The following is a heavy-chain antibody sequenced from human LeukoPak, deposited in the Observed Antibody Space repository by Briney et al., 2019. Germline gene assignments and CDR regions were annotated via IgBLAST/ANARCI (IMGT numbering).Heavy chain of an antibody. CDR2: ISGSGGST. CDR1: GFTFSSYA. V-gene: IGHV3-23*01. CDR3: ARECSSGWYSPGSYYFDY. Sequence: PGGSLRLSCAASGFTFSSYAMSWVRQAPGKGLEWVSAISGSGGSTYYADSVKGRFTISRDNSKNTLYLQMNSLRAEDTAVYYCARECSSGWYSPGSYYFDYWGQGTLVTVSS. D-gene: IGHD6-19*01. J-gene: IGHJ4*02.